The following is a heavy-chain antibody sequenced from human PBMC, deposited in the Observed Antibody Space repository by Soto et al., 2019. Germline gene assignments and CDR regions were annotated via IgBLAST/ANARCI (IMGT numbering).Heavy chain of an antibody. Sequence: EVRLVESGGGFGQPGGSLRLSCAASGFSFSSYWMYWVRQAPGKGLVWVSRINSDGSSTNYADSVKGRFTISRDNAKNTLFLQMNSLRAADTAVYYCTAEQFVWDSTHVGGVAYWGRGTLVTVS. CDR3: TAEQFVWDSTHVGGVAY. V-gene: IGHV3-74*01. CDR1: GFSFSSYW. J-gene: IGHJ4*01. CDR2: INSDGSST. D-gene: IGHD3-16*01.